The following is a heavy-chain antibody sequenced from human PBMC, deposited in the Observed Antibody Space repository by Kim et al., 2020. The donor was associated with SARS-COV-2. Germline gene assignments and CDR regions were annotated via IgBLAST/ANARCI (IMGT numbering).Heavy chain of an antibody. V-gene: IGHV1-69*13. CDR1: GDTFSIST. D-gene: IGHD5-12*01. CDR2: IIPFFHTT. CDR3: AAGGERWLQLRLYGMDV. J-gene: IGHJ6*02. Sequence: SVKVSCKASGDTFSISTFSWVRQAPGQGLEWMGGIIPFFHTTNYAQKFQGRVTITADESTATASMELSGLRFEDTAIYYCAAGGERWLQLRLYGMDVWG.